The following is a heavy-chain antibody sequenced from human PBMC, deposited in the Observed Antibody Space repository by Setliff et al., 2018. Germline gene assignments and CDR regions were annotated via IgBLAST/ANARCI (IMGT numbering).Heavy chain of an antibody. CDR1: GGTFSSYA. J-gene: IGHJ6*03. Sequence: ASVKVSCKASGGTFSSYAISWVRQAPGQGLEWMGGIIPILGIANYAQKFQGRVTITADKSTSTAYMELSSLRSEDTAVYYCARAVAPRDNYYYMDVWGKGTTGTSP. CDR2: IIPILGIA. CDR3: ARAVAPRDNYYYMDV. D-gene: IGHD2-21*02. V-gene: IGHV1-69*10.